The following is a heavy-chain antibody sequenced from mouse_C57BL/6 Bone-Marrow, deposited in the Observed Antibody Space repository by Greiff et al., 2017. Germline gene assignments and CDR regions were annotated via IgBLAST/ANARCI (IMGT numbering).Heavy chain of an antibody. CDR2: ISNGGGST. V-gene: IGHV5-12*01. J-gene: IGHJ2*01. Sequence: EVKLVESGGGLVQPGGSLKLSCAASGFTFSDYYMYWVRQTPEKRLEWVAYISNGGGSTYYPDTVKGRFTISRDNAKNTLYLQMSRLKSEDTAMYYCARQIPEVVGYFDYWGQGTTLTVSS. D-gene: IGHD1-1*01. CDR3: ARQIPEVVGYFDY. CDR1: GFTFSDYY.